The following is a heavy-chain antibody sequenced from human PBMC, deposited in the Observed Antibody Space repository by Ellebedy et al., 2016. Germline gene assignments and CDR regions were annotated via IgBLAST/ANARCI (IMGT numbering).Heavy chain of an antibody. J-gene: IGHJ6*02. Sequence: SETLSLTXTVSGGSISSGGYYWSWIRQHPGKGLEWIGYIYYSGSTYYNPSLKSRVTISVDTSKNQFSLKLSSVTAADTAVYYCARYFSAGGLIYYYYGMDVWGQGTTVTVSS. CDR1: GGSISSGGYY. D-gene: IGHD3-16*01. V-gene: IGHV4-31*03. CDR2: IYYSGST. CDR3: ARYFSAGGLIYYYYGMDV.